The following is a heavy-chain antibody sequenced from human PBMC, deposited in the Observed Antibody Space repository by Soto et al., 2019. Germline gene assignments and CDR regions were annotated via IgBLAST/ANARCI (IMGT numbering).Heavy chain of an antibody. CDR2: ISGSGGST. D-gene: IGHD2-15*01. CDR1: GFTFSSYA. V-gene: IGHV3-23*01. CDR3: AKNVVVVVAATADY. Sequence: GGSLRLSCAASGFTFSSYAMSWVRQAPGKGLEWVSAISGSGGSTYYADSVKGRFTISRDNSKNTLYLQMNSLRAEDTAVYYCAKNVVVVVAATADYWGQGTLVTVSS. J-gene: IGHJ4*02.